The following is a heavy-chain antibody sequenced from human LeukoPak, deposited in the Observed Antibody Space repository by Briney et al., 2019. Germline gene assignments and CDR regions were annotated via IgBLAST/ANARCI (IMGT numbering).Heavy chain of an antibody. CDR1: GGSMSSSSYY. CDR3: ARGRCGAKSFFDY. CDR2: IYHSGST. D-gene: IGHD1-26*01. J-gene: IGHJ4*02. Sequence: PSETLSLTCTVSGGSMSSSSYYWGWIRQPPGKGLEWIGYIYHSGSTYCNPSLKSRVTISVDRSKNQFSLKLSSVTAADTAVYYCARGRCGAKSFFDYWGQGTLVTVSS. V-gene: IGHV4-30-2*01.